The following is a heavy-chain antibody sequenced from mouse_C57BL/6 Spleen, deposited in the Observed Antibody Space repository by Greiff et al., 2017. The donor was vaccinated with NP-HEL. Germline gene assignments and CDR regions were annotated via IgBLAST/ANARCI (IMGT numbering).Heavy chain of an antibody. CDR2: IYPGDGDT. CDR1: GYAFSSYW. J-gene: IGHJ4*01. CDR3: ARGITTVVATPYAMDY. V-gene: IGHV1-80*01. D-gene: IGHD1-1*01. Sequence: VQLQQSGAELVKPGASVKISCKASGYAFSSYWMNWVKQRPGKGLEWIGQIYPGDGDTNYNGKFKGKATLTADKSSSTAYMQLSSLTSEDSAVYFCARGITTVVATPYAMDYWGQGTSVTVSS.